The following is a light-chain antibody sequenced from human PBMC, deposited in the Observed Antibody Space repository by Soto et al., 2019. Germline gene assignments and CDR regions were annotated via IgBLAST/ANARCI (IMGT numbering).Light chain of an antibody. CDR3: QQYDSSSPT. CDR1: QNISDC. J-gene: IGKJ2*01. CDR2: DAS. V-gene: IGKV1-5*01. Sequence: DIQMTQSPSTLSASVGDGVTITCRASQNISDCLAWYQQRPGQAPKLLIYDASSLATGVPSRFSGSQSGTEFTLTIRSLQSDDFATYYCQQYDSSSPTFGQGTKLEIK.